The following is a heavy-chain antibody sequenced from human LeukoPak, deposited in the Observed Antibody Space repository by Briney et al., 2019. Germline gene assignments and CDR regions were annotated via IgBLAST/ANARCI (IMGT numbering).Heavy chain of an antibody. Sequence: GGSLRLSCAASGFTFSSYAMSWVRQAPGKGLEWVSAISGSGGSTYYADSVKGRFTISRDNSKNTLYLQMNSLRAEDTAVYYCAKDLRSSGWYEGFDYWGQGTLVTVSS. V-gene: IGHV3-23*01. CDR2: ISGSGGST. CDR3: AKDLRSSGWYEGFDY. D-gene: IGHD6-19*01. J-gene: IGHJ4*02. CDR1: GFTFSSYA.